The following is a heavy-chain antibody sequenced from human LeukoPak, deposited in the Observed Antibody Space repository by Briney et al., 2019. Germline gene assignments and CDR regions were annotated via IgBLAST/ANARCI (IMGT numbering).Heavy chain of an antibody. V-gene: IGHV4-34*01. CDR2: INHSGST. CDR3: ARYCGPFDY. D-gene: IGHD2-21*01. J-gene: IGHJ4*02. CDR1: GGSFSGFY. Sequence: SETLSLTCAVHGGSFSGFYWTWIRQPPGKGLEWIGEINHSGSTNYNSSLKSRVTISVDTSKNQLSLKLSFVTAADTAVYYCARYCGPFDYWGQGTLVTVSS.